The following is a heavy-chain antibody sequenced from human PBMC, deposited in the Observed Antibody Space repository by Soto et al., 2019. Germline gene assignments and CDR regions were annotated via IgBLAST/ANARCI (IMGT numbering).Heavy chain of an antibody. D-gene: IGHD5-12*01. CDR2: IIPILGIA. Sequence: QVQLVQSGAEVKKPGSSVKVSCKASGGTFSSYTISWVRQAPGQGLEWMGRIIPILGIANYAQKFQGRVTITADKSKSTAYRELSSLRSEDTAVYYCARYLGIVATMKGAFDIWGQGTMVTVSS. CDR3: ARYLGIVATMKGAFDI. V-gene: IGHV1-69*02. CDR1: GGTFSSYT. J-gene: IGHJ3*02.